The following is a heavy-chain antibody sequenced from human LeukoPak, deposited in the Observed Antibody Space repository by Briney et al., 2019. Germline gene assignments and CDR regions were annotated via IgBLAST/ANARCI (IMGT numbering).Heavy chain of an antibody. CDR3: ARGGGPSSSPFDY. D-gene: IGHD3-16*01. Sequence: PSQTLSLTCTVSGGSISSGSYYWSWIRQPPGKGLEWIGYIYHSGSTYYNPSLQSRVTISVDWSKSQFSLKLTSVTAADTAVYYCARGGGPSSSPFDYWGQGTLVTVSS. J-gene: IGHJ4*02. V-gene: IGHV4-30-2*01. CDR1: GGSISSGSYY. CDR2: IYHSGST.